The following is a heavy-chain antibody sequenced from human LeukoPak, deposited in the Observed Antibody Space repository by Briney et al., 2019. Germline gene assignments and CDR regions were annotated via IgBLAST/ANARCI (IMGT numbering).Heavy chain of an antibody. CDR1: GGSISSGSYY. J-gene: IGHJ3*02. CDR2: IYTSGST. D-gene: IGHD1-26*01. Sequence: SETLSLTCTVSGGSISSGSYYWSWIRQPAGKGLEWIGRIYTSGSTNYNPSLKSRVTISVDTSKNQFSLKLSSVTAADTAVYYCARHLSGSYRNANDAFDIWGQGTMVTVSS. V-gene: IGHV4-61*02. CDR3: ARHLSGSYRNANDAFDI.